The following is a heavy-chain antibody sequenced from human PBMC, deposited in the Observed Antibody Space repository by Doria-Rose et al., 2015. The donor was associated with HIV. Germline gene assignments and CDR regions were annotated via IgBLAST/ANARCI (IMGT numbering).Heavy chain of an antibody. CDR2: IFPDDER. CDR3: ARIKSSRWYHKYYFDF. V-gene: IGHV2-26*01. D-gene: IGHD6-13*01. CDR1: GVSLSSPGMG. Sequence: SGPVLVKPTETLTLTCTVSGVSLSSPGMGVSWIRQPPGKALEWLANIFPDDERSDKTSLKSRLTISRGTSKSQVVLTMTDMDPVDTATYYCARIKSSRWYHKYYFDFWGQGTLVIVSA. J-gene: IGHJ4*02.